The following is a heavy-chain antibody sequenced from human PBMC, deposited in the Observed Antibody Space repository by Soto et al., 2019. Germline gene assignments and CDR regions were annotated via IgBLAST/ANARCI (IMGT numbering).Heavy chain of an antibody. CDR2: IIPILGIA. V-gene: IGHV1-69*08. CDR1: GGTFSSYT. J-gene: IGHJ6*03. D-gene: IGHD2-2*01. CDR3: AREGGADCSSTSCYAHSNYYYYMDV. Sequence: QVQLVQSGAEVKKPGSSVKVSCKASGGTFSSYTISWVRQAPGQGLEWMGRIIPILGIANYAQKFQGRVTINADKSTSTAYMELSSLRSEDTAVYYCAREGGADCSSTSCYAHSNYYYYMDVWGKGTTVTVSS.